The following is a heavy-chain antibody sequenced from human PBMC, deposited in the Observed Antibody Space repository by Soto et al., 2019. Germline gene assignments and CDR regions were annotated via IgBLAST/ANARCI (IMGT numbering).Heavy chain of an antibody. CDR1: GYSFTSYW. CDR2: IYPGDSDT. CDR3: ARQRYYDFWSGYYRLDGFDY. J-gene: IGHJ4*02. Sequence: GESLKISCKGSGYSFTSYWIGWVRQMPGKSLEWMGIIYPGDSDTRYSPSFQGQVTISADKSISTAYLQWSSLKASDTAMYYCARQRYYDFWSGYYRLDGFDYWGQGTLVTVS. V-gene: IGHV5-51*01. D-gene: IGHD3-3*01.